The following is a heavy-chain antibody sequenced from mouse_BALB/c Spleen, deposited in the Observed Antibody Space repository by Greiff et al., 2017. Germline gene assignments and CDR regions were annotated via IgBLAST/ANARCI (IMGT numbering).Heavy chain of an antibody. CDR2: INPSTGYT. D-gene: IGHD1-3*01. CDR1: GYTFTSYW. Sequence: VQLQQSRAELAKPGASVKMSCKASGYTFTSYWMHWVKQRPGQGLEWIGYINPSTGYTEYNQKFKDKATLTADKSSSTAYMHLSSLTSEDSAVYYCERWGGKGYAMDYWGQGTSVTVSS. CDR3: ERWGGKGYAMDY. V-gene: IGHV1-7*01. J-gene: IGHJ4*01.